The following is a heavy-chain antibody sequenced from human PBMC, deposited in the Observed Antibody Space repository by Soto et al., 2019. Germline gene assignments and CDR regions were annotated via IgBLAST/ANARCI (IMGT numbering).Heavy chain of an antibody. CDR3: ARSEGADGVVWFDT. CDR1: GFSFSNFA. D-gene: IGHD1-26*01. Sequence: EVQLLQSGGDLVQPGGSLRVSCVASGFSFSNFAMSWVRQAPGKGLEWVSGIRGSGAESHYADSVRGRFTISRDNSKNHGNPEMHSLNVGDTAVYYCARSEGADGVVWFDTWGQGTLVTVSS. CDR2: IRGSGAES. V-gene: IGHV3-23*01. J-gene: IGHJ5*02.